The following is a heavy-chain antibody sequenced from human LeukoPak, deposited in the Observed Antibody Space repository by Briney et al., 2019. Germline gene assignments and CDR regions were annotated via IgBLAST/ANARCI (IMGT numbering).Heavy chain of an antibody. Sequence: SETLSLTCTVSGGSISSYYWSWIRQPPGKGLEWIGYIYHSGSTNYNPSLKSRVTISVDTSKNQFSLKLSSVTAADTAVYYCARENDFDAFDIWGQGTMVTVSS. J-gene: IGHJ3*02. V-gene: IGHV4-59*01. D-gene: IGHD2-21*02. CDR3: ARENDFDAFDI. CDR1: GGSISSYY. CDR2: IYHSGST.